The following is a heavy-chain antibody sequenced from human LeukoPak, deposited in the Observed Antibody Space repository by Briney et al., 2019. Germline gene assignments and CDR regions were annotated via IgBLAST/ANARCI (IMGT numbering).Heavy chain of an antibody. CDR3: ARVRTYSDYYWTVGYFDY. J-gene: IGHJ4*02. CDR1: GGSISSSSYY. CDR2: IYYSGST. Sequence: PSETLSLTCTVSGGSISSSSYYWGWIRQPPGKGLEWIGSIYYSGSTYYNPSLKSRVTISVDTSKNQFSLKLSSVTAADTAVYYCARVRTYSDYYWTVGYFDYWGQGTLVTVSS. D-gene: IGHD4-11*01. V-gene: IGHV4-39*07.